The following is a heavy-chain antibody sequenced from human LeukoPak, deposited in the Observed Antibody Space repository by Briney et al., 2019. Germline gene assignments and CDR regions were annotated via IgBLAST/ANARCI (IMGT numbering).Heavy chain of an antibody. CDR3: ARANQLLVRFAFDI. V-gene: IGHV4-59*12. J-gene: IGHJ3*02. CDR1: GGSISSYY. D-gene: IGHD2-2*01. Sequence: SETLSLTCTVSGGSISSYYWSWIRQPPGKGLEWIGYIYYSGSTNYNPSLKSRVTMSVDTSKNQFSLKLSSVTAADTAVYYCARANQLLVRFAFDIWGQGTMVTVSS. CDR2: IYYSGST.